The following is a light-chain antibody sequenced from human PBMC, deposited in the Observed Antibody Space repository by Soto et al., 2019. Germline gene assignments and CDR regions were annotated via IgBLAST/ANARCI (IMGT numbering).Light chain of an antibody. CDR2: DAS. Sequence: EIVLTQSPATLSLSPGERATLSCRASQSVSKYLAWYQQKPGQAPRLLIHDASNRATGIPARFSGSGSGTDFTLTISSLEPEDFGVYYCQQRSNWPQIPFGGGTKVEI. CDR3: QQRSNWPQIP. CDR1: QSVSKY. V-gene: IGKV3-11*01. J-gene: IGKJ4*01.